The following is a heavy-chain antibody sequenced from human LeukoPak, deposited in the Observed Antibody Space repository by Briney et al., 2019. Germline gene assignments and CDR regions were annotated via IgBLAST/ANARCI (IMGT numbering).Heavy chain of an antibody. CDR3: ARVKIFGVAISNWFDP. D-gene: IGHD3-3*01. J-gene: IGHJ5*02. V-gene: IGHV1-18*01. CDR2: ISAYNGDT. CDR1: GYTFTSYT. Sequence: ASVKVSCKASGYTFTSYTIMWVRQAPGQGLEWMGYISAYNGDTYYVPKFQGRATMTTDTSTNTAFMELRSLRSDDTAIYYCARVKIFGVAISNWFDPWGRGTLVTVSS.